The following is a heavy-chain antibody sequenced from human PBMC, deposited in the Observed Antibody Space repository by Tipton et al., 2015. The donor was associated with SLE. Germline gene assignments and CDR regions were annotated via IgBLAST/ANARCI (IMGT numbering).Heavy chain of an antibody. Sequence: SLRFSCAASGFTFSSYAMSWVRQAPGKGLEWVSAISGSGGSTYYADSVKGRFTISRDNSKNTLYLQMNSLRAEDTAVYYCAKDSGKLAVAATGYFDYWGQGTLVTVSS. J-gene: IGHJ4*02. CDR1: GFTFSSYA. V-gene: IGHV3-23*01. CDR2: ISGSGGST. CDR3: AKDSGKLAVAATGYFDY. D-gene: IGHD6-19*01.